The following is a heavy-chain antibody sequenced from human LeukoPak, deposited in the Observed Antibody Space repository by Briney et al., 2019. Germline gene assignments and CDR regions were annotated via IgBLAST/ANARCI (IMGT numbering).Heavy chain of an antibody. V-gene: IGHV3-74*01. CDR3: ARGTVTTIDLVDY. D-gene: IGHD4-17*01. J-gene: IGHJ4*02. Sequence: PGGSLRLSCAASGFTFSSYAMSWVRQAPGKGLVWVSRISSDGTRTSYADSVKGRLTVSRDNAKNTLYLQMNSLRAEDTAVYYCARGTVTTIDLVDYWGQGTLVTVSS. CDR1: GFTFSSYA. CDR2: ISSDGTRT.